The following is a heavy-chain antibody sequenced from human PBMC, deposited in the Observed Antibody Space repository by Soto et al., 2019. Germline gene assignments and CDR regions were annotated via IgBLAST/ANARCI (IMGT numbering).Heavy chain of an antibody. V-gene: IGHV3-23*01. D-gene: IGHD1-1*01. CDR1: GLTFSNYA. CDR3: AKDMEGTIADYFDH. Sequence: EVQLLESGGGLVQPGGSLRLSCAASGLTFSNYAMTWVRQAPGKGLEWVSAISGSGGTTYYADSVKGRFTISRHNSKNTLYLQINSLRAEDTAIYYCAKDMEGTIADYFDHWGQGTLVTVSS. CDR2: ISGSGGTT. J-gene: IGHJ4*02.